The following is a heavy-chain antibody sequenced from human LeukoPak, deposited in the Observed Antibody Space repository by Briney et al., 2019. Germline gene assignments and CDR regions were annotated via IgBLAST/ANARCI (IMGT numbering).Heavy chain of an antibody. CDR1: GFTFSSYA. CDR3: ARAGNGFDI. V-gene: IGHV3-30*04. Sequence: GGSLRLSCAASGFTFSSYAMHWVRQAPGKGLEWVAVISYDGSNKYYADSVKGRFTISRDNSKNTLYLQMNSLRAEDTAVYYCARAGNGFDIWGRGTMVTVSS. CDR2: ISYDGSNK. J-gene: IGHJ3*02.